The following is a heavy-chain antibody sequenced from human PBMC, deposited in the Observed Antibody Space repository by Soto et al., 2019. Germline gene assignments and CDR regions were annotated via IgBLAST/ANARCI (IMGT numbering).Heavy chain of an antibody. CDR1: GGSISSSSYY. D-gene: IGHD4-17*01. V-gene: IGHV4-39*01. CDR3: ALWGDYWFFYFDY. J-gene: IGHJ4*02. Sequence: QLQLQESGPGLVKPSETLSLTCTVSGGSISSSSYYWGWIRQPPGKGLEWIGSIYYSGSTSYNTSIESLVTISVDTYKDQFSLKLSFVTAEDTAVYYCALWGDYWFFYFDYWGQGTLVTVSS. CDR2: IYYSGST.